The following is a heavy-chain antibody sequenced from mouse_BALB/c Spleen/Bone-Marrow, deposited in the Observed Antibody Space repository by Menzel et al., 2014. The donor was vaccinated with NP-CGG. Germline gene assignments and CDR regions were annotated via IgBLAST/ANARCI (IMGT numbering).Heavy chain of an antibody. Sequence: VMLVESGPGLVAPSQSLSIPCTVSGFSLSAYGINWVRQPPGKGLEWLGMIWGDGSTDYKSVLKSRLSISKDNSKSQVFLKMNSLQTDDTARYYCARGRRGNYVDYWGQGTTLTVSS. CDR1: GFSLSAYG. J-gene: IGHJ2*01. CDR3: ARGRRGNYVDY. CDR2: IWGDGST. V-gene: IGHV2-6-7*01.